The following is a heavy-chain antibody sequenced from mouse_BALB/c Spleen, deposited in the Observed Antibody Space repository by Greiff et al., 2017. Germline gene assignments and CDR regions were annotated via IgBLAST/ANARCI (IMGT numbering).Heavy chain of an antibody. CDR3: ARGGVRRYWYFDV. Sequence: VKLMESGPGLVAPSQSLSITCTVSGFSLTGYGVNWVRQPPGKGLEWLGMIWGDGSTDYNSALKSRLSISKDNSKSQVFLKMNSLQTDDTARYYCARGGVRRYWYFDVWGAGTTVTVSS. J-gene: IGHJ1*01. CDR1: GFSLTGYG. V-gene: IGHV2-6-7*01. D-gene: IGHD2-14*01. CDR2: IWGDGST.